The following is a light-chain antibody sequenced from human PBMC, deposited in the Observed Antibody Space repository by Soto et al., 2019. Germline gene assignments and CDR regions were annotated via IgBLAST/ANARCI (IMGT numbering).Light chain of an antibody. CDR1: QRIGRNY. CDR2: GAS. CDR3: QQYFTSPLT. V-gene: IGKV3-20*01. Sequence: EMVMTQSPAILSVSPGETVTLSCRASQRIGRNYLAWYQQKPGQAPRLLIYGASSRATGIPDRFSGGGSGTDFTLTISRLEPEDFAMYYCQQYFTSPLTFGGGTKVDIK. J-gene: IGKJ4*01.